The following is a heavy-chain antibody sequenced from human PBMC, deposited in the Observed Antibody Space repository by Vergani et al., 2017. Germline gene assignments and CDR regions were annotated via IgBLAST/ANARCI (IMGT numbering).Heavy chain of an antibody. Sequence: EVQLVQSGAEVKKPGDSLKISCKGSGYTFTSYWIGWVRQMPGKGLEWLGIIYPGDSDTRYSPSFQGQVTIAADKSINPAYLQLTGLKASDTAMYYCARHVEESTSMVVGDYWGQGTLVTVSS. D-gene: IGHD5-18*01. J-gene: IGHJ4*02. CDR1: GYTFTSYW. CDR3: ARHVEESTSMVVGDY. CDR2: IYPGDSDT. V-gene: IGHV5-51*01.